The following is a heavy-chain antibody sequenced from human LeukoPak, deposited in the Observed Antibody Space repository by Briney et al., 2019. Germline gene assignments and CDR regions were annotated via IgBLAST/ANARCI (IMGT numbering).Heavy chain of an antibody. Sequence: GGSLRLSCAASGFTVSNNYMTWVRQAPGKGLEWVSIIYSGGTTYYADSVKGRFAISRDNSKNTPYLQMNSLRAEDTAVYYCAREVIYDVSVDAFDIWGQGTMVTVSS. J-gene: IGHJ3*02. V-gene: IGHV3-53*01. CDR1: GFTVSNNY. CDR3: AREVIYDVSVDAFDI. D-gene: IGHD3-10*02. CDR2: IYSGGTT.